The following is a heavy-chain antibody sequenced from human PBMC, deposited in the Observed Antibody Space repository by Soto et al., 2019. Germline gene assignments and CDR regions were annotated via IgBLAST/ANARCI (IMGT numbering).Heavy chain of an antibody. V-gene: IGHV4-59*01. CDR1: GGSISSYF. CDR3: ATFNWYFDL. Sequence: QVQLQESGPGLVKPSETLSLTCTVSGGSISSYFCSWIRQPPGKGLEWIGYIYYTGGTNYNPSLKSRVTISVDTSKTQFSLQLSSVTAADTAVYYCATFNWYFDLWGRGTLVTVSS. J-gene: IGHJ2*01. CDR2: IYYTGGT.